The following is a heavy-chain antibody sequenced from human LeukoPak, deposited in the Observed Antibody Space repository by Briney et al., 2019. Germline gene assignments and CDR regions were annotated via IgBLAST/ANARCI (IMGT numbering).Heavy chain of an antibody. Sequence: PGGSLRLSCAVSGFTFSSYEMNWVRQAPGKGLEWVSYISSSGSTIYYADSVKGRFTISRDNAKNSLYLQMNSLRAEDTAVYYCARDKQATYYYYGMDVWGKGTTVTVSS. CDR1: GFTFSSYE. V-gene: IGHV3-48*03. D-gene: IGHD6-13*01. CDR2: ISSSGSTI. CDR3: ARDKQATYYYYGMDV. J-gene: IGHJ6*04.